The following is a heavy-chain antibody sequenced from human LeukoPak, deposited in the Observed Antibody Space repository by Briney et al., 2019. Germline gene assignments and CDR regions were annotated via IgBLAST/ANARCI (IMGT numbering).Heavy chain of an antibody. Sequence: ASVKVSCKASGYTFTDYDINWVRQAPGQGLEWMGWMNPNTGNSGYAQKFQGRVAMTRNTSISTAYMELSSLRSEDTAVYYCARGILWFGDDVWGKGTTATISS. CDR2: MNPNTGNS. CDR1: GYTFTDYD. V-gene: IGHV1-8*01. D-gene: IGHD3-10*01. CDR3: ARGILWFGDDV. J-gene: IGHJ6*04.